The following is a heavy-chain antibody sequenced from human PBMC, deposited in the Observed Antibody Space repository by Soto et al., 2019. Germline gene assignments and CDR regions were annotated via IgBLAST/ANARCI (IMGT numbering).Heavy chain of an antibody. CDR1: GFKFTSYG. CDR2: VTAYNDNV. D-gene: IGHD3-3*01. V-gene: IGHV1-18*01. CDR3: ARYDFWSGYSQDL. J-gene: IGHJ5*02. Sequence: QVELVQSGGEVKKPGASVKVSCKVSGFKFTSYGINWVRQAPGQGLEWVGWVTAYNDNVKYAEKFQGRVTMTADTAATTAYMDLTSLRADDTAVYYCARYDFWSGYSQDLWGQETLVTVAS.